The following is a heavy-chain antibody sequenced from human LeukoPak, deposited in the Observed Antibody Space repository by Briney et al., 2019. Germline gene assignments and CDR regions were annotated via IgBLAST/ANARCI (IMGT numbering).Heavy chain of an antibody. CDR2: ISGSGGST. CDR1: GFTFSSYA. J-gene: IGHJ4*02. D-gene: IGHD5-24*01. CDR3: ASGRDGYNYVWN. Sequence: GGSLRLSCAASGFTFSSYAMSWVRQAPGKGLEWVSAISGSGGSTYYADSVKGRFTISRDNAKNSLYLQMNSLRAEDTAVYYCASGRDGYNYVWNWGQGTLVTVSS. V-gene: IGHV3-23*01.